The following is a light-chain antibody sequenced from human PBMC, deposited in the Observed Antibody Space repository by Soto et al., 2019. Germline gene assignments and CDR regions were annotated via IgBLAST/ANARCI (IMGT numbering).Light chain of an antibody. CDR2: AVS. Sequence: DIQLTQSPSSLSASVGDEVTITCRASQGIIHYLTWYQQKPGRAPTLLIYAVSTLQSGVPPRFSGGGSETEFPLIIRNLQLEDFESYYCQQSYDGQFTFCGGTRVGIK. V-gene: IGKV1-39*01. J-gene: IGKJ4*01. CDR3: QQSYDGQFT. CDR1: QGIIHY.